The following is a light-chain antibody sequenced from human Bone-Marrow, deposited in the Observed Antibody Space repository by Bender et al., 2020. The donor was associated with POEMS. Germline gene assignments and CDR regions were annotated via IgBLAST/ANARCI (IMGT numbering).Light chain of an antibody. V-gene: IGLV2-11*01. Sequence: QSALTQSPSVSGSPGQSVTISCTGTSSDVGAYNFVSWYQQHPGKAPKLMIYDVSKRPSGVPDRFSGSKSGNTASLTISGLQAEDEADYYCCLYAGSSTLVFGGGTKLTVL. J-gene: IGLJ2*01. CDR2: DVS. CDR3: CLYAGSSTLV. CDR1: SSDVGAYNF.